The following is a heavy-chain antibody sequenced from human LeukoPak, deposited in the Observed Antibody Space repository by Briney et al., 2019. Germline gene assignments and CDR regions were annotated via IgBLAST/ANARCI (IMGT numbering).Heavy chain of an antibody. V-gene: IGHV1-18*01. J-gene: IGHJ4*02. Sequence: ASVKVSCKASGGTFSSYAISWVRQAPGQGLEWMGWISAYNGNTNHAQNLQGRVIMTTSSITSTAFMELRSLRSDDTAVYYCARSIIAVAGPDVWGQGTLVTVSS. D-gene: IGHD6-19*01. CDR2: ISAYNGNT. CDR1: GGTFSSYA. CDR3: ARSIIAVAGPDV.